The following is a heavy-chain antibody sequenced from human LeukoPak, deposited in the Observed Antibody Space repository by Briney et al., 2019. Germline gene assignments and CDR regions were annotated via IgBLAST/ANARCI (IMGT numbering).Heavy chain of an antibody. Sequence: GGSLRLSCAASEFSFGSNYMTWVRQAPGKGLEWVSSISGSGGRTYHADSVKGRFTISRDNSKNTLYLQMNSLRAEDTAVYYCATPPTVTRNYWGQGILVTVSS. D-gene: IGHD4-17*01. V-gene: IGHV3-23*01. J-gene: IGHJ4*02. CDR3: ATPPTVTRNY. CDR2: ISGSGGRT. CDR1: EFSFGSNY.